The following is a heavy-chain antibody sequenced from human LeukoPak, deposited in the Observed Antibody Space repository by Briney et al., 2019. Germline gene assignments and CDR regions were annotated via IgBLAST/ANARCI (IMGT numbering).Heavy chain of an antibody. CDR1: GLTFSSYD. J-gene: IGHJ6*03. V-gene: IGHV3-23*01. CDR3: AKGMPYYYYMDV. Sequence: PGGSLRLSCAASGLTFSSYDMSWVRQAPGKGLEWVSAITESGGSTYYADSVKGRFTISRDNSKNTLYLQVNSLRAEDTALYYCAKGMPYYYYMDVWGKGTTVTVSS. D-gene: IGHD2-2*01. CDR2: ITESGGST.